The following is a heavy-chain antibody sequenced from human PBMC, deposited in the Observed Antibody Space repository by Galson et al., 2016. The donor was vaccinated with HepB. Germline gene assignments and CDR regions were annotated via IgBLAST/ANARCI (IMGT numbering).Heavy chain of an antibody. CDR1: GLTLYA. CDR3: VKNEYSSGWYFGAFDI. CDR2: ISSNGGST. D-gene: IGHD6-19*01. J-gene: IGHJ3*02. Sequence: SLRLSCAASGLTLYAMHWVRQAPGKGLEYVSAISSNGGSTYYADSVKGRFTISRDNSKNTLYLQMSSLRAEDTAVYYCVKNEYSSGWYFGAFDIWGQGTMVTVSS. V-gene: IGHV3-64D*06.